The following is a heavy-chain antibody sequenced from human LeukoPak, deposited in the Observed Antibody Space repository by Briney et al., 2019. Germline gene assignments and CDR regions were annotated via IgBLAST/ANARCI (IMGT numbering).Heavy chain of an antibody. V-gene: IGHV3-69-1*02. CDR3: ARALYNSLTGYRNKGVLDQ. CDR2: IGSGADL. D-gene: IGHD3-9*01. CDR1: GFAFGVHA. Sequence: GGSLRLSCVGSGFAFGVHAMSWVRQAPGKGPEWVATIGSGADLFYAESVKGRFSISRDNANDSLSLQMNNLRADDTAVYFCARALYNSLTGYRNKGVLDQWGPGTLVIVSS. J-gene: IGHJ4*02.